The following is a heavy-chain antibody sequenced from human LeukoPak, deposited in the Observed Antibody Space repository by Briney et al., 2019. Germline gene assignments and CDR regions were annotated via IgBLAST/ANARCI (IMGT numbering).Heavy chain of an antibody. CDR1: GGSFSGNY. V-gene: IGHV4-34*01. CDR3: ARVPDFIARPCDS. Sequence: SETLSLTCAVYGGSFSGNYWTLIRQTPGRGLGWIGESSPSGDITGYNPSLKGRATMSVDSSKKQFSLRLTSVTAADTGVYYCARVPDFIARPCDSWGPGTLVTVSS. J-gene: IGHJ4*02. D-gene: IGHD2-21*01. CDR2: SSPSGDIT.